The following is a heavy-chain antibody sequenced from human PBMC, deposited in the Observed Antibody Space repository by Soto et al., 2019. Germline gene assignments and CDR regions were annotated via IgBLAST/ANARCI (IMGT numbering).Heavy chain of an antibody. J-gene: IGHJ4*02. Sequence: EVQLLESGGGLVQPGGSLRLSCAASGFTFSTYAMNWVRQAPGKGLEWLSLISGSGSGTYYADSVKGRFTIFRDNSMNTLFLQMNSLRAEDTAVYYCAKDEGNTVVGASRGFDHWGQGTLVTVSS. CDR2: ISGSGSGT. CDR3: AKDEGNTVVGASRGFDH. CDR1: GFTFSTYA. D-gene: IGHD1-26*01. V-gene: IGHV3-23*01.